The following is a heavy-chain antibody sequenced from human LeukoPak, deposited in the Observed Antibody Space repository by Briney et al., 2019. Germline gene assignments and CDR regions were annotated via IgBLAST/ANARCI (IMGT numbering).Heavy chain of an antibody. V-gene: IGHV3-9*01. CDR1: GFTFDDYA. CDR3: AKDRITRWAYYYYGMDV. Sequence: GRSLRLSCAASGFTFDDYAMHWVRQAPGKGLEWVSGISWNSGSIGYADSVKGRFTISRDNAKNSLYLQMNSLRAEDTALYYCAKDRITRWAYYYYGMDVWGQGTTVTVSS. D-gene: IGHD1-20*01. J-gene: IGHJ6*02. CDR2: ISWNSGSI.